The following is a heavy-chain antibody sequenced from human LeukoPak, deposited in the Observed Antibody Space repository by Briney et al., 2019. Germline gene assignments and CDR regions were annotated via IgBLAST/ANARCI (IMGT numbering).Heavy chain of an antibody. CDR3: AREGGPYRPLDY. CDR1: GGSITSTNY. Sequence: SGTLSLTCGVSGGSITSTNYWTWVRQPPGKGLEWIGEVNLQGSTNYNPSLMGRVAISVDTSENHISLQLTSVTAADTAVYYCAREGGPYRPLDYSGQGTLVTVAS. CDR2: VNLQGST. V-gene: IGHV4-4*02. J-gene: IGHJ4*02.